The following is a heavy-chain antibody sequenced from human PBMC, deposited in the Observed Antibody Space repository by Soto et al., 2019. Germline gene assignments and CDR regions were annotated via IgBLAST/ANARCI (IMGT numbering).Heavy chain of an antibody. CDR2: ISYDGSNK. CDR1: GFTFSSYA. J-gene: IGHJ2*01. V-gene: IGHV3-30-3*01. Sequence: GGSLRLSCAASGFTFSSYAMHWVRQAPGKGLEWVAVISYDGSNKYYADSVKGRFTISRDNSKNTLYLQMNSLRAEDTAVYYCARSGRPIWYFDLWGRGTLVTVSS. D-gene: IGHD3-10*01. CDR3: ARSGRPIWYFDL.